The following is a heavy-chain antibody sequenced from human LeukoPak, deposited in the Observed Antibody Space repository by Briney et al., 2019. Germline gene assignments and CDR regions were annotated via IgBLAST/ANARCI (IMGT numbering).Heavy chain of an antibody. CDR1: GYTFTSYD. Sequence: ASVKVSCKASGYTFTSYDINWVRQATGQGLEWMGWMNPNSGNTGYAQKFQGRVTMTRNTSISTAYMELSSLRSEDTAVYYCASNLDSSSWYGVYYYYGMDVWGQGTTVTVSS. CDR3: ASNLDSSSWYGVYYYYGMDV. D-gene: IGHD6-13*01. CDR2: MNPNSGNT. V-gene: IGHV1-8*01. J-gene: IGHJ6*02.